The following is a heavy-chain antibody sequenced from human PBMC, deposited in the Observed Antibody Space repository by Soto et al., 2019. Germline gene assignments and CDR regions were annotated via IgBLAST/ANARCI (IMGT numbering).Heavy chain of an antibody. CDR3: ARALLHLVVVPAAIDY. V-gene: IGHV3-21*01. CDR2: ISSSSSYI. J-gene: IGHJ4*02. Sequence: GGSLRLSCAASGFTFSSYSMNWVRQAPGKGLEWVSSISSSSSYIYYADSVKGRFTISRDNAKNSLYLQMNSLRAEDTAVYYCARALLHLVVVPAAIDYWGQGPLVTVSS. D-gene: IGHD2-2*01. CDR1: GFTFSSYS.